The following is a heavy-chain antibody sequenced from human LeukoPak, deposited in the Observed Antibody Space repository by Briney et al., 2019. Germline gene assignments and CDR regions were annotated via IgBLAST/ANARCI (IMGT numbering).Heavy chain of an antibody. J-gene: IGHJ4*02. V-gene: IGHV4-38-2*02. Sequence: SETLSLTCTVSGYSISSGYYWAWIRQPPGKGLEWIGSIYHSGSTYYNPSLKSRVTISVDTSKNQFSLKLSSVTAADTAVYYCARDLGFFGSRLVRVATTNPLDYWGQGTLVTVSS. CDR2: IYHSGST. CDR1: GYSISSGYY. D-gene: IGHD5-12*01. CDR3: ARDLGFFGSRLVRVATTNPLDY.